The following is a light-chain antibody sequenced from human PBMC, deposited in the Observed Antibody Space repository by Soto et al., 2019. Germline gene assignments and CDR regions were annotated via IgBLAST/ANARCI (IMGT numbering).Light chain of an antibody. CDR3: MHALHIPRGLT. J-gene: IGKJ3*01. V-gene: IGKV2-28*01. CDR1: QSLLHSNGYNY. CDR2: LGS. Sequence: DIVMTQSPLSLPVTPGEPSSISCRSNQSLLHSNGYNYLDWYLQKPGQSPQLLIYLGSNRASGVPDRFSGSGSGTHFTLKISRVQAEDVGVYYCMHALHIPRGLTFGHGTQVDIK.